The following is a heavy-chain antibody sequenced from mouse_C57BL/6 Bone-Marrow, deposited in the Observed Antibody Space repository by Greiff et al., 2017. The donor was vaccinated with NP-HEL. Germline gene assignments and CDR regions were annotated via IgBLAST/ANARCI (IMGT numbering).Heavy chain of an antibody. CDR2: SRNKANDYTT. CDR3: ARDAWGYYAMDY. J-gene: IGHJ4*01. V-gene: IGHV7-1*01. D-gene: IGHD4-1*01. Sequence: EVQLVESGGGLVQSGRSLRLSCATSGFTFSDFYMEWVRQAPGKGLEWIAASRNKANDYTTEYSASVKGRFIVSRDTSQSILYLQMNALRAEDTAIYYCARDAWGYYAMDYWGQGTSVTVSS. CDR1: GFTFSDFY.